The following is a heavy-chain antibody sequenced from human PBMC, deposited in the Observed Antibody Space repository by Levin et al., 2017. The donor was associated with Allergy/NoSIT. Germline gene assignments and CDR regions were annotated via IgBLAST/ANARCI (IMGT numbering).Heavy chain of an antibody. D-gene: IGHD6-19*01. Sequence: LSLTCAVSGFTFDNSAMTWVRQILGRGLDWVASSSDSGTSIYYADSVRGRFTISGDNSKNVLYLHMNGLRAEDTAIYYCARATRSGWTGVGPYYYGLDVWGQGTTVTVSS. CDR1: GFTFDNSA. J-gene: IGHJ6*02. V-gene: IGHV3-23*01. CDR2: SSDSGTSI. CDR3: ARATRSGWTGVGPYYYGLDV.